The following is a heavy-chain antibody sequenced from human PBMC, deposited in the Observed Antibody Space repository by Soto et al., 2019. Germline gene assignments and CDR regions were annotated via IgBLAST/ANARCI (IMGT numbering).Heavy chain of an antibody. Sequence: EVHLVESGGGLVQPGRSPRLSCAASGFTFDDYAMHWVRQTPGKGLEWVAGINWNSGSIGYADSVKGRFTISRDNAKNSLFLQMNSLRPEDTALYYCVKDLERNTMIAVIITAFDSWGQGTLVTVSS. CDR2: INWNSGSI. V-gene: IGHV3-9*01. CDR1: GFTFDDYA. J-gene: IGHJ4*02. CDR3: VKDLERNTMIAVIITAFDS. D-gene: IGHD3-22*01.